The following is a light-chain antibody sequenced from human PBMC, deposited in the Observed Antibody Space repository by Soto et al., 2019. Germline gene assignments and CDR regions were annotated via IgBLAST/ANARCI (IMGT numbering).Light chain of an antibody. J-gene: IGKJ1*01. CDR1: QGITND. V-gene: IGKV1-17*01. Sequence: DIQMTQSPSSLSASVGDRVTITCRASQGITNDLGWYQQKPGLAPKRLIYKASTLKSGVPSRFSGSGSGTEFTLTISSLQPDDFATYYCQHYNSYSEAFGQGTKVDIK. CDR2: KAS. CDR3: QHYNSYSEA.